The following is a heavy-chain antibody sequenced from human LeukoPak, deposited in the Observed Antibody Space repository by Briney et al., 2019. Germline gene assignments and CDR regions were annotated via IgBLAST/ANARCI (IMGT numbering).Heavy chain of an antibody. CDR3: ANILDEPLLWFGELYFDP. Sequence: GGSLRLSCAASGFAFSSYGMSWVRQAPGKGLEWVSAISGSGGSTYYADSVKGRFTISRDNSKNTLYLQVNSLRAEDTAVYYCANILDEPLLWFGELYFDPWGQGTLVTVSS. CDR1: GFAFSSYG. D-gene: IGHD3-10*01. CDR2: ISGSGGST. V-gene: IGHV3-23*01. J-gene: IGHJ5*02.